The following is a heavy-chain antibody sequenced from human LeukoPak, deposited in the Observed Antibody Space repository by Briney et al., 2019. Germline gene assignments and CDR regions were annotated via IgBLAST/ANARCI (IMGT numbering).Heavy chain of an antibody. CDR2: INRDTSTM. J-gene: IGHJ4*02. CDR1: GFTFSTYW. D-gene: IGHD1-26*01. CDR3: ARDNGGSLDY. V-gene: IGHV3-7*01. Sequence: GGSLRLSCAASGFTFSTYWMGWVRQAPGMGLEWVANINRDTSTMHYVDSVKGRFTISRDNAKNSLSLQMNSLRAEDTALYYCARDNGGSLDYWGQGTLVTVSS.